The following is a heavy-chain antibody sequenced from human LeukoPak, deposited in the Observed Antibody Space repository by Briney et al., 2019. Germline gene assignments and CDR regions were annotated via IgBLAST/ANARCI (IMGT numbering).Heavy chain of an antibody. CDR1: GGSISSYY. Sequence: SETLSLTCTVFGGSISSYYWSWIRQPPGKGLEWIGSIYYSGSTYYNPSLKSRVTISVDTSKNQFSLKLSSVTAADTAVYYCARDNIAAAGKVDYWGQGTLVTVSS. D-gene: IGHD6-13*01. J-gene: IGHJ4*02. V-gene: IGHV4-59*12. CDR3: ARDNIAAAGKVDY. CDR2: IYYSGST.